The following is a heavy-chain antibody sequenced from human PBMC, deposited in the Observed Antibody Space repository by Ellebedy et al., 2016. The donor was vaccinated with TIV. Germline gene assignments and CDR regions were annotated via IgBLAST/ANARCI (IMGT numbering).Heavy chain of an antibody. CDR3: ARNEPVASGSFLGY. Sequence: GESLKISCAASGFTFSTYSMTWVRQAPGKGLEWVSAITGSGVYTFYADSVKGRFTMSSDNSKNTLFLQMNSLRADDTAVYFCARNEPVASGSFLGYWGQGTLVTVSS. V-gene: IGHV3-23*01. D-gene: IGHD3-3*01. CDR2: ITGSGVYT. J-gene: IGHJ4*02. CDR1: GFTFSTYS.